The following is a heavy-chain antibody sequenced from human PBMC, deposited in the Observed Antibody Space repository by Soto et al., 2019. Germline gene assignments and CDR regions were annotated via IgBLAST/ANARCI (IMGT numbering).Heavy chain of an antibody. J-gene: IGHJ3*02. D-gene: IGHD2-15*01. CDR1: GYTFTSYA. Sequence: ASVTVSCKASGYTFTSYAMHWVRQAPGQRLEWMGWINAGNGNTKYSQKFQGRVTITRDTSASTAYMELSSLRSEDTAVYYCARPRALYCSGGSCYFDAFDIWGQGTMVTVSS. CDR2: INAGNGNT. CDR3: ARPRALYCSGGSCYFDAFDI. V-gene: IGHV1-3*01.